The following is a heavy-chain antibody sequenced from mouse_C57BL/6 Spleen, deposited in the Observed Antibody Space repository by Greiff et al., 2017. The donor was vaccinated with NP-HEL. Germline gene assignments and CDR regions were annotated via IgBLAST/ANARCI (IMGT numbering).Heavy chain of an antibody. J-gene: IGHJ4*01. CDR3: ARATQATGAMDY. CDR1: GYSFTDYN. CDR2: INPNYGTT. V-gene: IGHV1-39*01. Sequence: VHVKQSGPELVKPGASVKISCKASGYSFTDYNMNWVKQSNGKSLEWIGVINPNYGTTSYNQKFEGKATLTVDQSSSTAYMQLNSLTSEDSAVYDCARATQATGAMDYRDQGTAVTVSS. D-gene: IGHD3-2*02.